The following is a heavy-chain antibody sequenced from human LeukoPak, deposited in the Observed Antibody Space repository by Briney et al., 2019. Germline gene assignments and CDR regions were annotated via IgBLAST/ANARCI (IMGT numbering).Heavy chain of an antibody. D-gene: IGHD1-1*01. Sequence: SVKVSCKASGGTFSSYAISWVRQAPGQGLEWMGGIIPIFGTANYALKFQGRVTITADKSTSTAYMELSSLRSEDTAIYYCAKVAATRLRERFDPWGQGTLVTVSS. CDR1: GGTFSSYA. J-gene: IGHJ5*02. CDR3: AKVAATRLRERFDP. CDR2: IIPIFGTA. V-gene: IGHV1-69*06.